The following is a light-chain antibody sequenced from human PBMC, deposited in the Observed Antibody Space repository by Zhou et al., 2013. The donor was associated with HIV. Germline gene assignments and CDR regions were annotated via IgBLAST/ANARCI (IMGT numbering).Light chain of an antibody. CDR1: QGIGTY. CDR2: SAS. V-gene: IGKV1-8*01. CDR3: QHYYSYPWT. J-gene: IGKJ1*01. Sequence: AIVITQSPPSLSASTGDTVTITCRASQGIGTYLAWYQQKPGKAPKLLIYSASSLQSGIPSRFSGSGSGTDFTLTINCLQSEDFATYYCQHYYSYPWTFGQGTKVET.